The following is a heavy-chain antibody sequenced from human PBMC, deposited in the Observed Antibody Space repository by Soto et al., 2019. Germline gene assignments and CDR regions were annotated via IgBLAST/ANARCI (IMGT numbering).Heavy chain of an antibody. V-gene: IGHV4-39*07. CDR2: IYYSGST. J-gene: IGHJ6*02. CDR1: GGSISSSNYF. D-gene: IGHD4-17*01. CDR3: ARELSTVTNYGMDV. Sequence: SETLSLTCTVSGGSISSSNYFWGWIRQPPGKGLEWIGSIYYSGSTYYKPSLKSRVTISVDTSKNQLSLKLSSVTAADTAVYYCARELSTVTNYGMDVWGQGTTVTVSS.